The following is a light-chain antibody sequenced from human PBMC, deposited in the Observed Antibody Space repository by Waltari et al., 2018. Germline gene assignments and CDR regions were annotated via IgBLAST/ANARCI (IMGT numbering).Light chain of an antibody. CDR1: QSVVRF. CDR2: DAS. V-gene: IGKV3-11*02. Sequence: EVVLTQSPATLSLSPGERATLSCRASQSVVRFLAWYQPKPGQAPRLLIYDASTRAAGVPARFSGSGSGRDFTLTINTLEPDDFAVYYCQQRTNWLTFGGGTKVEIK. CDR3: QQRTNWLT. J-gene: IGKJ4*01.